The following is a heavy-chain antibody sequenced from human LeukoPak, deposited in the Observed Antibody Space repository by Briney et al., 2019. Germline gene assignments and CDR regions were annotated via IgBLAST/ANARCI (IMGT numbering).Heavy chain of an antibody. CDR3: ARHFTYYYDSSGYPRDAFDI. CDR1: GDSISPYY. CDR2: IYYSGST. J-gene: IGHJ3*02. Sequence: SETLSLTCTVSGDSISPYYWSWLRQSPGKGLVWIGYIYYSGSTNYNPSLTSRVTISVDMSKNQFSLILSSVTAADTALYYCARHFTYYYDSSGYPRDAFDIWGQGTMVTVSS. V-gene: IGHV4-59*08. D-gene: IGHD3-22*01.